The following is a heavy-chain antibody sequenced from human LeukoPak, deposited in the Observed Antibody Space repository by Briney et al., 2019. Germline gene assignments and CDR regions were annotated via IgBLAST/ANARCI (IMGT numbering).Heavy chain of an antibody. CDR2: IYYSGST. V-gene: IGHV4-59*01. J-gene: IGHJ4*02. Sequence: PSETLSLTCTVSGGSISNDYWSWIRQPPGKGLEWIGYIYYSGSTNYNPSLKSRVTISVDTSKNQFSLKLSSVTAADTAVYYCATGRYLQLINYWGQGTLVTVSS. CDR1: GGSISNDY. D-gene: IGHD6-13*01. CDR3: ATGRYLQLINY.